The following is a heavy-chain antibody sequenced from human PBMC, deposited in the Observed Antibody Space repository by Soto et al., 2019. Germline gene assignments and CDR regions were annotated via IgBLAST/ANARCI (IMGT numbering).Heavy chain of an antibody. CDR2: IFYRWST. V-gene: IGHV4-59*12. J-gene: IGHJ4*02. CDR1: GGSSSRYY. CDR3: ARTLWIPFDY. D-gene: IGHD5-12*01. Sequence: SEALSVTCICSGGSSSRYYWSRVPQPPGKGLDWIGYIFYRWSTNFNPSLKSRVHISVDPSKNQFSLKLSYATAADTAVYYCARTLWIPFDYWGQGTLVTVSS.